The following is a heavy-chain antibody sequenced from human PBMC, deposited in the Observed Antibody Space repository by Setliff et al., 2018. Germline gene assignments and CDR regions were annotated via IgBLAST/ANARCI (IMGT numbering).Heavy chain of an antibody. Sequence: SGPTLVNPGESQGPPSVSGFSLSTTGVGVGWIRQPPGKALEWLALIYYDDDKRYNPSLESRLTITKDTSKNQVVLSMTNMDPADTATFYCARGFWSGYFVLDNWGLGSLVTVPQ. J-gene: IGHJ4*02. CDR3: ARGFWSGYFVLDN. CDR2: IYYDDDK. V-gene: IGHV2-5*02. D-gene: IGHD3-3*01. CDR1: GFSLSTTGVG.